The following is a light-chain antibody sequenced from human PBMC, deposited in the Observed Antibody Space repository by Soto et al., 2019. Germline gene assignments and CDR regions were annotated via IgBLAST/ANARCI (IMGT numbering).Light chain of an antibody. CDR2: GAS. CDR1: QSVSSSY. V-gene: IGKV3-20*01. J-gene: IGKJ1*01. CDR3: QQYGSSPGT. Sequence: EIVLTQSPGTLSLSPGEKATLSCRAIQSVSSSYLALYQQKPGQAPRLLIYGASSRATGIPDRFSGSGSGTDFTLTISRLEPEDFAVYYCQQYGSSPGTFGQGTKVDIK.